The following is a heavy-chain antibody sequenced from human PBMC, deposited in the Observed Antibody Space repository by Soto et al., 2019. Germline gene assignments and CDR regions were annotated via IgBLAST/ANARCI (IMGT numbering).Heavy chain of an antibody. V-gene: IGHV1-8*01. CDR3: ARERKFDFWRKGLDV. J-gene: IGHJ6*02. D-gene: IGHD3-3*01. CDR1: GYTFTTYD. CDR2: MDPNSGST. Sequence: ASVKVSCKASGYTFTTYDINWVRQAPGQGLEWLGWMDPNSGSTGYAQNFQGRITMTRNIPRNTAHMELSSLQSEDTAAYYCARERKFDFWRKGLDVWGQGTTVTVSS.